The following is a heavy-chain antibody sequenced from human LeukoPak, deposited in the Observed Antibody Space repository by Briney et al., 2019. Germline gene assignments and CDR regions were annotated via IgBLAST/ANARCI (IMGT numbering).Heavy chain of an antibody. CDR2: VYHSGST. CDR1: GYSITSGYY. CDR3: ARGMTTVTTPDY. Sequence: PSETLSLTCAVSGYSITSGYYWAWIRQPPGKGLEWIGSVYHSGSTSYNPSLKSRLTISVDMSKNQFSLKLNSVTAADTAVYYCARGMTTVTTPDYWGQVTLVTVSS. D-gene: IGHD4-17*01. J-gene: IGHJ4*02. V-gene: IGHV4-38-2*01.